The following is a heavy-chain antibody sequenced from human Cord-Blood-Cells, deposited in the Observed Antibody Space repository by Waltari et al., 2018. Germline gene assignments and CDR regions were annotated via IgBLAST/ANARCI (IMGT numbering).Heavy chain of an antibody. CDR1: GGSISSYY. V-gene: IGHV4-59*01. D-gene: IGHD3-22*01. J-gene: IGHJ5*02. CDR3: ARVWGYDGSGYDPNGHWFDR. Sequence: QVQLQESAPGLVKPSETLSLTCTVSGGSISSYYWSWIRQPPGKGLEWIGYIYYSGSTSDNPSLKRRGTIAGDTSKNQLSLKLGSVTAADTAVYYWARVWGYDGSGYDPNGHWFDRWGQGSRVTVSS. CDR2: IYYSGST.